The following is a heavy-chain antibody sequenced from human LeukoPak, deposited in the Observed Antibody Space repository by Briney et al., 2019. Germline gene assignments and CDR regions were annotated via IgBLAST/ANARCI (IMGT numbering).Heavy chain of an antibody. D-gene: IGHD2-21*02. Sequence: SETLSLTCAVYGGSFSGYYWSWIRQPPGKGLEWIGEINHSGSTNYNPSLKSRVTISVDTSKNQFSLKLSSVTAADTAVYYCASPYCGGDCPLGYWDQGTLVTVSS. CDR2: INHSGST. CDR1: GGSFSGYY. V-gene: IGHV4-34*01. J-gene: IGHJ4*02. CDR3: ASPYCGGDCPLGY.